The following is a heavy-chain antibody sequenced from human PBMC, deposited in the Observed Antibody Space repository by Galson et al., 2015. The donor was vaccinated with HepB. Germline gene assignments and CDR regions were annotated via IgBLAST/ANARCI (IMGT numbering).Heavy chain of an antibody. CDR1: GYAFTGYY. CDR2: INPNSGGT. V-gene: IGHV1-2*02. J-gene: IGHJ5*02. CDR3: ARAFRGVVEGDRFDP. D-gene: IGHD3-10*01. Sequence: SVKVSCKASGYAFTGYYMHWVRQAPGQGLEWMGWINPNSGGTNYAQKFQGRVTMTRDTSISTAYMELSRLRSEDTAVYYCARAFRGVVEGDRFDPWGQGTLVTVSS.